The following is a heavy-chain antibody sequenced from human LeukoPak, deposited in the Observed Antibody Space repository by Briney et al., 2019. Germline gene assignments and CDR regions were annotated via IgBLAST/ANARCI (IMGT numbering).Heavy chain of an antibody. Sequence: PGRSLRLSCAASGFTFSSYAMHWVRQAPGKGLEWVAVISYDGSNKYYADSVKGRFTISRDNSKNTLYLQMNSLRAEDTAVYHCARGYCSSTSCYTVDYWGQGTLVTVSS. V-gene: IGHV3-30-3*01. CDR2: ISYDGSNK. CDR1: GFTFSSYA. D-gene: IGHD2-2*02. J-gene: IGHJ4*02. CDR3: ARGYCSSTSCYTVDY.